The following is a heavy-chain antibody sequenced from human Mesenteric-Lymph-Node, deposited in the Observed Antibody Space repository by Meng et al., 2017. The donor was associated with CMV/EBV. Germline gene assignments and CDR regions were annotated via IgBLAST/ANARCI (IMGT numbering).Heavy chain of an antibody. D-gene: IGHD6-19*01. CDR3: ARDKDRSGWYSSYHYNAMDV. Sequence: GESLKISCAASGFTFSSYAMHWVRQAPGKGLEWVAVISYDGSNKYYADSVKGRFTISRDNSKNTLYLQMNSLRPEDTAVYYCARDKDRSGWYSSYHYNAMDVWGQGTTVTVSS. CDR1: GFTFSSYA. CDR2: ISYDGSNK. J-gene: IGHJ6*02. V-gene: IGHV3-30-3*01.